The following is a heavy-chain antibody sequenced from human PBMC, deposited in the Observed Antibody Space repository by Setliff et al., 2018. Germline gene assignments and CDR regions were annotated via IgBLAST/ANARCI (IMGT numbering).Heavy chain of an antibody. CDR3: ARSFSRREKFLLDY. CDR1: GGSISSYY. V-gene: IGHV4-4*07. Sequence: SETLSLTCTVSGGSISSYYWRWIRQPAGKGLEWIGRLYTSGGTNYNPSPKSRLTMSVDTSKNQFSLKLSSVTAADTAVYYCARSFSRREKFLLDYWGQGALVTVSS. J-gene: IGHJ4*02. CDR2: LYTSGGT.